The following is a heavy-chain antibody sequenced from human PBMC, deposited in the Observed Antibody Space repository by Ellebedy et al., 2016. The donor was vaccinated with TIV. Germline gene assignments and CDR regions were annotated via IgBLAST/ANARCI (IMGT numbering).Heavy chain of an antibody. CDR3: AREAVRFLHWKLYLDN. J-gene: IGHJ4*02. V-gene: IGHV3-15*07. D-gene: IGHD3/OR15-3a*01. Sequence: GESLKISCAASDFTVSNAWMNWVRQAPGKGLEWVARIKTNPERGTTDYAAFVKGRFTVWRNDSQNTLYLEMNSLTAEDTAVYYCAREAVRFLHWKLYLDNWGPGTLVTGSS. CDR2: IKTNPERGTT. CDR1: DFTVSNAW.